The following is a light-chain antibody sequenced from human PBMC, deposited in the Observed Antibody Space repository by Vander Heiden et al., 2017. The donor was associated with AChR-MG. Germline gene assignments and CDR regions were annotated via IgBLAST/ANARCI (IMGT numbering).Light chain of an antibody. V-gene: IGLV6-57*03. CDR2: EEN. CDR1: GGSIASNY. J-gene: IGLJ2*01. Sequence: NFVLTQPHSVSESPGKTVTISCTRSGGSIASNYVQWYQQRPGSAPNTVICEENHRPSGVPDRFSGSIDSSSNSDYLIISGLKTEDEAYYDCPYSDETNHVVFGGGTKLTVI. CDR3: PYSDETNHVV.